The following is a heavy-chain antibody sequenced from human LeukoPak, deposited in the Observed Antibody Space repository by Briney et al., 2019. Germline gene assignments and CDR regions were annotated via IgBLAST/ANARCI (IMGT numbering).Heavy chain of an antibody. CDR1: GGSISSSDYY. D-gene: IGHD1-26*01. CDR2: TRNKANSYTT. V-gene: IGHV3-72*01. J-gene: IGHJ3*02. CDR3: ARGGSYAAFDI. Sequence: LSLTCTVSGGSISSSDYYWGWIRQPPGKGLEWVGRTRNKANSYTTEYAASVKGRFTISRDDSKNSLYLQMNSLRTEDTAVYYCARGGSYAAFDIWGQGTMVTVSS.